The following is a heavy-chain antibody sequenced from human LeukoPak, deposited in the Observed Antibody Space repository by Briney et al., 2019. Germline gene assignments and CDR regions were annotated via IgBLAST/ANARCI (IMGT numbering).Heavy chain of an antibody. V-gene: IGHV1-18*01. Sequence: GASVKVSCKASGYTFTSYGISWVRRAPGQGLEWMGWISAYNGNTNYAQKLQGRVTMTTDTSTSTVYMELRSLRSDDTAVYYCARIAYCGGDCYTTYFDYWGQGTLVTVSS. J-gene: IGHJ4*02. CDR1: GYTFTSYG. CDR3: ARIAYCGGDCYTTYFDY. D-gene: IGHD2-21*01. CDR2: ISAYNGNT.